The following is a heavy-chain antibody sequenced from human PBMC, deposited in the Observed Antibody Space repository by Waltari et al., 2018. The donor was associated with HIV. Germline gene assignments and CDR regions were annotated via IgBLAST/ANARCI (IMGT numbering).Heavy chain of an antibody. D-gene: IGHD4-17*01. V-gene: IGHV3-23*01. CDR1: GFTFTSYA. CDR2: ISGSGGST. CDR3: AKVRDDYGDYAYDY. J-gene: IGHJ4*02. Sequence: EVQLLESGGGLVQPGGSLRLSCAASGFTFTSYAMSWVRKAPGKGLEWVSAISGSGGSTYYADSVKGRFTISRDNSKNTLYLQMNSLRAEDTAVYYCAKVRDDYGDYAYDYWGQGTLVTVSS.